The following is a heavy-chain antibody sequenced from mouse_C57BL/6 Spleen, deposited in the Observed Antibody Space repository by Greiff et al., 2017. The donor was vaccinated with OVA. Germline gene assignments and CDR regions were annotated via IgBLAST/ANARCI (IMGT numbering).Heavy chain of an antibody. J-gene: IGHJ1*03. CDR3: ASAYSNCCYFDV. CDR1: GYTFTDYN. V-gene: IGHV1-22*01. D-gene: IGHD2-5*01. Sequence: EVQLQQSGPELVKPGASVKMSCKASGYTFTDYNMHWVKQSHGKSLEWIGYINPNNGGTSYNQKFKGKATLTVNKSSSTAYMELRSLTSEDSAVYYCASAYSNCCYFDVWGTGTTVTVSS. CDR2: INPNNGGT.